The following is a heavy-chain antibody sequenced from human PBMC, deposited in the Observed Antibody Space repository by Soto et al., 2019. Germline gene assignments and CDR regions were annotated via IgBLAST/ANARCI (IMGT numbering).Heavy chain of an antibody. CDR3: AKDPESAWEPPAFDI. J-gene: IGHJ3*02. D-gene: IGHD1-26*01. CDR1: GFTFSSYP. CDR2: ISGSGGST. V-gene: IGHV3-23*01. Sequence: GGCLRLSYAASGFTFSSYPISWVRQAPGKGLEWVSAISGSGGSTYYADSVKGRFTISRDNSKNTLYLQMNSLRAEDTAVYYCAKDPESAWEPPAFDIWGQGTMVTVSS.